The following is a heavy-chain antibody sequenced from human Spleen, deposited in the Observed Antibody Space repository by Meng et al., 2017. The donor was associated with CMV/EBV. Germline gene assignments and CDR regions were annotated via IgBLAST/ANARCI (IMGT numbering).Heavy chain of an antibody. J-gene: IGHJ6*02. CDR2: INHSGST. Sequence: SETLSLTCAVYGGSFSGYYWSWIRQPPGKGLEWIGEINHSGSTNYNPSLKSRVTISVDTSKNQFPLKLSSVTAADTAVYYCARTRLSSSSQGSYYYYGMDVWGQGTTVTVSS. CDR1: GGSFSGYY. D-gene: IGHD6-6*01. V-gene: IGHV4-34*01. CDR3: ARTRLSSSSQGSYYYYGMDV.